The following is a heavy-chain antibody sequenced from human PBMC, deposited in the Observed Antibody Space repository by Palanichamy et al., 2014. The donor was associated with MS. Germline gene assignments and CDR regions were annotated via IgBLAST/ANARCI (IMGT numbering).Heavy chain of an antibody. CDR1: IHLERLW. J-gene: IGHJ4*02. CDR2: IGVTEGST. CDR3: ARNNSALDF. Sequence: EVRTVGVWGRLGTXGGVPETLLCSLWIHLERLWHDLGPPGSRKGLEWVSGIGVTEGSTTYAGSVKGRFTISRDYSKNTLYLQMINLGAEDTAFYYCARNNSALDFWGRGTLVTVSS. D-gene: IGHD6-19*01. V-gene: IGHV3-23*01.